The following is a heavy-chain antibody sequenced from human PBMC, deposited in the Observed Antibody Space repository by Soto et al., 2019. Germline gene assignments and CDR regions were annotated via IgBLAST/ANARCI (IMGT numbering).Heavy chain of an antibody. CDR1: GVTFSDYY. Sequence: XGSLRLSCAASGVTFSDYYMSWIRQAPGKGLEWVSYITSDGSPIYYADSVRGRFTISRDSAKNSVSLQMNSLRAEDTAMYYCAGGEMSTISFDSWGQGTLVTVSS. V-gene: IGHV3-11*01. J-gene: IGHJ4*02. D-gene: IGHD1-1*01. CDR2: ITSDGSPI. CDR3: AGGEMSTISFDS.